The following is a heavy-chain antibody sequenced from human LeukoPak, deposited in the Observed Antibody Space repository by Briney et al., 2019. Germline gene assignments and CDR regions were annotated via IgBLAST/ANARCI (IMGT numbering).Heavy chain of an antibody. CDR2: ISSSGSTI. CDR1: GFTFSDYY. CDR3: AREERVRYYYYMDV. V-gene: IGHV3-11*04. D-gene: IGHD1-1*01. J-gene: IGHJ6*03. Sequence: GGSLRLSCAASGFTFSDYYMSWIRQAPGKGLEWVSYISSSGSTIYYADSVKGRFTISRDNAKNSLYLQMNSLRAEDTAVYYCAREERVRYYYYMDVWGKGTTVTVSS.